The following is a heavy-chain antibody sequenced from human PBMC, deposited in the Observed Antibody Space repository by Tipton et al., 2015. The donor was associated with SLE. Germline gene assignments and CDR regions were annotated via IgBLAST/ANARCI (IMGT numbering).Heavy chain of an antibody. V-gene: IGHV4-59*01. D-gene: IGHD3-3*01. CDR1: GGSISSYY. J-gene: IGHJ4*02. CDR3: ARVGFWSGPGYFDY. CDR2: IYYSGST. Sequence: TLSLTCTVSGGSISSYYWSWIRQPPGKGLEWIGYIYYSGSTNYNPSLKSRVTISVGTSKNQFSLKLSSVTAADTAVYYCARVGFWSGPGYFDYWGQGTLVTVSS.